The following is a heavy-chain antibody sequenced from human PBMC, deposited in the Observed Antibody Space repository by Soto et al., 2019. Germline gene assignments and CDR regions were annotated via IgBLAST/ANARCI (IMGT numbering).Heavy chain of an antibody. CDR1: GFTINNYA. D-gene: IGHD2-15*01. CDR3: ARVGSGAFWGLRDP. Sequence: GGSLRLSCAAHGFTINNYALAWVRQPPGKGLEWVSSISSSGATTYYADSAKGRFTISRDNSKNTMYLQMESLRADDRAVYYCARVGSGAFWGLRDPWGQGTLVTVS. J-gene: IGHJ5*02. CDR2: ISSSGATT. V-gene: IGHV3-23*01.